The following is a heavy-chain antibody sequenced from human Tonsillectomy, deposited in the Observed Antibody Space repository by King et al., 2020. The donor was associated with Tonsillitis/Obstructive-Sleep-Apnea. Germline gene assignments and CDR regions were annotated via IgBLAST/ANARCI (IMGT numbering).Heavy chain of an antibody. CDR3: ARDCSGSYRSYYYMDV. J-gene: IGHJ6*03. V-gene: IGHV7-4-1*02. Sequence: VQLVESGSELKKPGASVKVSCKASGYTFTNYSMNWVRQAPGQGLEWMGWINTKTGNPTYAQGFTGQFGFSLDPSVSTAYLQISSLKAEDTAVCYCARDCSGSYRSYYYMDVWGKGTTVTVSS. CDR2: INTKTGNP. D-gene: IGHD3-10*02. CDR1: GYTFTNYS.